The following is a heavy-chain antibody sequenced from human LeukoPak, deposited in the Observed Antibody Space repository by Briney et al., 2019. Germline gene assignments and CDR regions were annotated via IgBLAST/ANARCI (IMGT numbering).Heavy chain of an antibody. CDR1: GVSISSYY. CDR2: IYYSENT. J-gene: IGHJ4*02. D-gene: IGHD3-22*01. CDR3: AGGNFYDSRGHPYHFHF. Sequence: SETLSLTCTVSGVSISSYYWSSIRQPPRKGLEWIGYIYYSENTNYNSSLKSRVTISQYTSKNHFSLKLTSVTAAHTAVYYCAGGNFYDSRGHPYHFHFWGQGTLVSVSS. V-gene: IGHV4-59*01.